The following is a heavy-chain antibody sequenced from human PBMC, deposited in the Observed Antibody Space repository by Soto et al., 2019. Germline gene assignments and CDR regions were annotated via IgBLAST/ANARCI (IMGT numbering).Heavy chain of an antibody. CDR1: GFTFSSYG. J-gene: IGHJ4*02. CDR3: ARSRGPVAMAKIGY. D-gene: IGHD5-12*01. Sequence: QVQLVESGGGVVQPGRSLRLYCAASGFTFSSYGMHWLRQAPGKGLEWVAVIWYDGSNKYYADSVKGRFTISRDNSKNTLYLQMNSLRAEDTAVYYCARSRGPVAMAKIGYWGQGTLVTVSS. CDR2: IWYDGSNK. V-gene: IGHV3-33*01.